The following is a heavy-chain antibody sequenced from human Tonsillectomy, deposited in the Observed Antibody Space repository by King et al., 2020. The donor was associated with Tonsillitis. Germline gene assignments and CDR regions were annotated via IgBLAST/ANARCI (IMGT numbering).Heavy chain of an antibody. J-gene: IGHJ4*02. D-gene: IGHD4-17*01. Sequence: VQLVESGGGVVQPGRSLRLSCAASGFTFSNYAMHWVRQAPGKGLEWVAVISYDGSNKYYADSVKGRFTFSRDNSKNTLCLQVNSLRAEDTAVYYCARGLPTVTTGYYFDYGGQGTLVTVSA. V-gene: IGHV3-30-3*01. CDR3: ARGLPTVTTGYYFDY. CDR1: GFTFSNYA. CDR2: ISYDGSNK.